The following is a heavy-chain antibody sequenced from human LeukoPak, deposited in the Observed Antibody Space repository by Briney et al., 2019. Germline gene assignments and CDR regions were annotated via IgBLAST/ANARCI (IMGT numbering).Heavy chain of an antibody. CDR1: GFTFSSYG. D-gene: IGHD6-6*01. J-gene: IGHJ6*02. CDR3: ARDRPYSSSSDHYYYYYYGMDV. Sequence: GGSLRLSCAASGFTFSSYGMHWVRQAPGKGLEWVAVIWYDGSNKYYADSVKGRFTISRDNSKNTLCLQMNSLRAEDTAVYYCARDRPYSSSSDHYYYYYYGMDVWGQGTTVTVSS. V-gene: IGHV3-33*01. CDR2: IWYDGSNK.